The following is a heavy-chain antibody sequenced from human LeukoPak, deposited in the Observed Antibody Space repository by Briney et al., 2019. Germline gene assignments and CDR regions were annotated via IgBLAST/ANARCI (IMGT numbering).Heavy chain of an antibody. CDR1: GESFSGYF. CDR2: INHVGNT. Sequence: SETLSLTCAVYGESFSGYFWTWIRQPPGKGLEWVGEINHVGNTNYNPSLKSGVTIPLDKSKNQLSSKLNAVTAANTAVYYVARGRYKGVIRGLILRPNHYTYMDVWGKGTTVTVSS. J-gene: IGHJ6*03. V-gene: IGHV4-34*01. D-gene: IGHD3-10*01. CDR3: ARGRYKGVIRGLILRPNHYTYMDV.